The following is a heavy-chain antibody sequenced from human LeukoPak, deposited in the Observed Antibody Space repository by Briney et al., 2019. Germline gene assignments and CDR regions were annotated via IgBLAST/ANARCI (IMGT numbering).Heavy chain of an antibody. D-gene: IGHD3-10*01. CDR3: ARGRYTNGSGSYYIDY. CDR1: GGSISSSSYY. V-gene: IGHV4-39*01. J-gene: IGHJ4*02. Sequence: SETLSLTCTVSGGSISSSSYYWGWIRQPPGKGLEWIGSIYYSGSTYYNPSLKSRVTISVDTSKNQFSLKLSSVTAADTAVYYCARGRYTNGSGSYYIDYWGQGTLVTVSS. CDR2: IYYSGST.